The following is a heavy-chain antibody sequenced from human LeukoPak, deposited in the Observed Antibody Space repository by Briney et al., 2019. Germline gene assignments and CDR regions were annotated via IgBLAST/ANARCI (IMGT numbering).Heavy chain of an antibody. V-gene: IGHV1-69*01. CDR3: ARRAAGTKFDP. Sequence: GSSGKVSCKASGRTFSSYAIMWVPQAPGLGLECMGGIIPIFGTANYAQKFQGRVTITADESTSTAYMELSSLRSEDTAVYYCARRAAGTKFDPWGREPWSPSPQ. CDR1: GRTFSSYA. J-gene: IGHJ5*02. D-gene: IGHD6-13*01. CDR2: IIPIFGTA.